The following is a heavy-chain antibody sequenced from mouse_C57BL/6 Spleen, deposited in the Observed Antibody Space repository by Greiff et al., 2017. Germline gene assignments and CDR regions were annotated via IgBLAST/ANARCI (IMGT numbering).Heavy chain of an antibody. CDR2: IDPENGDT. Sequence: EVQLQQSGAELVRPGASVKLSCTASGFNIKDDYMHWVKQRPEQGLEWIGWIDPENGDTEYASKFQGKAPITADTSSNTAYLQLSSLTSEDTAVYYCTTTMVTFADWYFDVWGTGTTVTVSS. J-gene: IGHJ1*03. CDR1: GFNIKDDY. D-gene: IGHD2-2*01. V-gene: IGHV14-4*01. CDR3: TTTMVTFADWYFDV.